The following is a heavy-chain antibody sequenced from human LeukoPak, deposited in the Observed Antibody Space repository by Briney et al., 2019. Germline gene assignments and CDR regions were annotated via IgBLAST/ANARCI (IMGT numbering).Heavy chain of an antibody. CDR2: INKDGSEK. Sequence: PGGSLRLSCAVSRFTFTDYWMQWVRQAQGKGLEWVAAINKDGSEKQYVDSVKGRFTISRDNAKNSVYLQMNTLRAEDTAVYYCARERDGRFFDYWGQGTLVTVSS. D-gene: IGHD5-24*01. V-gene: IGHV3-7*01. CDR1: RFTFTDYW. J-gene: IGHJ4*02. CDR3: ARERDGRFFDY.